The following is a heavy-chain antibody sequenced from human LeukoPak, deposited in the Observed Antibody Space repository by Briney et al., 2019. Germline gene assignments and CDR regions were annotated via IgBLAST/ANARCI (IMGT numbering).Heavy chain of an antibody. V-gene: IGHV3-30*18. CDR1: GFTFSSYG. D-gene: IGHD6-19*01. Sequence: GGSLRLSCAASGFTFSSYGMHWVRQAPGKGLEWVAVISYDGSNKYYADSVKGRFTISRDNSKNTLYLQMNSLRAEDTAVYYCAKDSPASGLDYWGQGTLVTVSS. J-gene: IGHJ4*02. CDR2: ISYDGSNK. CDR3: AKDSPASGLDY.